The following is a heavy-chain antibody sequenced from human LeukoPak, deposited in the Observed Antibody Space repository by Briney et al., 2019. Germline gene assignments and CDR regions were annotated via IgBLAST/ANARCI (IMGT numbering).Heavy chain of an antibody. CDR1: GYTFTSYG. J-gene: IGHJ6*02. V-gene: IGHV1-18*01. CDR2: ISAYNGNT. CDR3: ARESGPLGHGMDV. D-gene: IGHD3-3*01. Sequence: ASVRVSCTASGYTFTSYGISWVRQAPGQGLEWMGWISAYNGNTNYAQKLQGRVTMTTDTSSSTAYMELRSLRSDDTAVYYCARESGPLGHGMDVWGQGTTVTVSS.